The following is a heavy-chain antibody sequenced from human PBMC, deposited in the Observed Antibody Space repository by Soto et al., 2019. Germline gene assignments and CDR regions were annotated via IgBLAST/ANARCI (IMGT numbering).Heavy chain of an antibody. CDR2: IYYSGST. CDR3: ARDVNYYGMDV. J-gene: IGHJ6*02. CDR1: GGSISSYY. Sequence: QVQLQESGPGLVKPSETLSLTCTVPGGSISSYYWSWIRQPPGKGLEWIGYIYYSGSTNYNPSLKSRVTISVDTSKNQFSLKLSSVTAADTAVYYCARDVNYYGMDVWGQGTTVTVSS. V-gene: IGHV4-59*01.